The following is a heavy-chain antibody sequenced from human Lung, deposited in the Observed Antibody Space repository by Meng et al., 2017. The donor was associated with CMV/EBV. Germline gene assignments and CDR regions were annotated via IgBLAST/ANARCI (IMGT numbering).Heavy chain of an antibody. CDR3: ARVGSNNWIIYY. Sequence: GESLKISCVGLGFPFSDHYMDWVRQAPGKGLEWVGRCRNKDNSHTTEYAASVKGRFTISRDDSESSLYLQMTSLKAEDTAVYFCARVGSNNWIIYYWGQGTXVTVAS. J-gene: IGHJ4*02. D-gene: IGHD1-20*01. CDR1: GFPFSDHY. CDR2: CRNKDNSHTT. V-gene: IGHV3-72*01.